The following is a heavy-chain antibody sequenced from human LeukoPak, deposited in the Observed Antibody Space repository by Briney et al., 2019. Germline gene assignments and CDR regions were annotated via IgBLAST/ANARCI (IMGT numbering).Heavy chain of an antibody. Sequence: SETLSLTCAVYGGSFSTYYWSWIRQPPGKGLEWIGEINHSGSTNYNPPLKSRVTISVDTSKNQFSLKLSSVTAADTAVYFCARGRSIVVRRYFDLWGRGTLLTVSS. J-gene: IGHJ2*01. CDR2: INHSGST. CDR3: ARGRSIVVRRYFDL. V-gene: IGHV4-34*01. D-gene: IGHD3-22*01. CDR1: GGSFSTYY.